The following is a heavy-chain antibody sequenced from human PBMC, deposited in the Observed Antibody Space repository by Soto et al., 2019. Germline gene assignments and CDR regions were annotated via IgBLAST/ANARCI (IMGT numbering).Heavy chain of an antibody. CDR2: INHSGST. V-gene: IGHV4-34*01. CDR1: GGSFSGYY. D-gene: IGHD2-8*01. Sequence: PSETLSLTCAVYGGSFSGYYWSWIRQPPGKGLEWIGEINHSGSTNYNPSLKSRVTISVDTSKNQFSLKLSSVTAADTAVYYCARGPSEVNVIKPFDYWGQGTLVTVSS. CDR3: ARGPSEVNVIKPFDY. J-gene: IGHJ4*02.